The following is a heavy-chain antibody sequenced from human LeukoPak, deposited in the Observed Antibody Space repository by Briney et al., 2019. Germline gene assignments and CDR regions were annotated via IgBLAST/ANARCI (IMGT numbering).Heavy chain of an antibody. CDR2: INHSGST. V-gene: IGHV4-34*01. CDR1: GGSFSGYY. CDR3: ASWAAPRYSSSRPLRY. J-gene: IGHJ4*02. D-gene: IGHD6-13*01. Sequence: PSETLSLTCAVYGGSFSGYYWSWIRQPPGKGLEWIGEINHSGSTNYNPSLKSRVTISVDTSKNQFSLKLSSVTAADTAVYYCASWAAPRYSSSRPLRYWGQGTLVTVSS.